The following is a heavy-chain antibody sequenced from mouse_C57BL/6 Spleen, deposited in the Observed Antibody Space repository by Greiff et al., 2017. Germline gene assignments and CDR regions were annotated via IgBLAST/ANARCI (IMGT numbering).Heavy chain of an antibody. V-gene: IGHV5-6*01. Sequence: EVQVVESGGDLVKPGGSLKLSCAASGFTFSSYGMSWVRQTPDKRLEWVATISSGGSYTYYPDSVKGRFTISRDNAKNTLYLQMSSLKSEDTAMYYCARLIITTVPDYWGQGTTLTVSS. D-gene: IGHD1-1*01. CDR3: ARLIITTVPDY. CDR2: ISSGGSYT. J-gene: IGHJ2*01. CDR1: GFTFSSYG.